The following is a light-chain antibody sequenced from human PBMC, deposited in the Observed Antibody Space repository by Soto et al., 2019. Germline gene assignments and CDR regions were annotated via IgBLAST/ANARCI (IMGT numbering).Light chain of an antibody. Sequence: VSSQSPGTPSLSPGEGATLSCRASQSVSSAYLAWYQQKAGQAPRLLIYGVSSRATGIPDRFSGSGSGTDFTLTISRLEPEDFAVYYCQHYITSLTTFGQGTKVDIK. CDR1: QSVSSAY. V-gene: IGKV3-20*01. J-gene: IGKJ1*01. CDR2: GVS. CDR3: QHYITSLTT.